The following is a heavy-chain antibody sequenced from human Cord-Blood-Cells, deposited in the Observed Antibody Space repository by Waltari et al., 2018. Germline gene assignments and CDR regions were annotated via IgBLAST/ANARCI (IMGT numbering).Heavy chain of an antibody. CDR2: IKQDGSEK. CDR3: ARGANSWYY. CDR1: GFTFSRSW. D-gene: IGHD6-13*01. Sequence: EVQLVESGGGLVQPGGSLRLPGAASGFTFSRSWMSWVRQAPGKGLEWVANIKQDGSEKYYVDSVKGRFTISRDNAKNSLYLQMNSLRAEDTAVYYCARGANSWYYWGQGTLVTVSS. V-gene: IGHV3-7*01. J-gene: IGHJ4*02.